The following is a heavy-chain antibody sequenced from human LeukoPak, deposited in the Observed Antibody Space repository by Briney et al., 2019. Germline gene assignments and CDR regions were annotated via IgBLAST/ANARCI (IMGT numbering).Heavy chain of an antibody. V-gene: IGHV3-23*01. CDR1: GFTFSSYS. J-gene: IGHJ4*02. CDR2: ISGSGGST. Sequence: GGSLRLSCAASGFTFSSYSMNWVRQAPGKGLEWVSAISGSGGSTYYADSVKGRFTISRDNSKNTRYLQMNSLRAEDTAVYYCAKSGGSYYVGYFDYWGQGTLVTVSS. D-gene: IGHD1-26*01. CDR3: AKSGGSYYVGYFDY.